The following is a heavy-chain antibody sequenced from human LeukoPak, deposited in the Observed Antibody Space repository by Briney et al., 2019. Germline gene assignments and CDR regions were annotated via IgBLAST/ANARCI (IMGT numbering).Heavy chain of an antibody. D-gene: IGHD3-3*01. J-gene: IGHJ3*02. CDR3: ARWGLWDFWRSGYYAFDI. CDR2: ISSSSSYI. V-gene: IGHV3-21*01. Sequence: GGSLRLSCAASGFTFSSYSMNWVRQAPGKGLEWVSSISSSSSYIYYADSVKGRFTISRDNAKNSLYLQMNSLRAEDTAVYYCARWGLWDFWRSGYYAFDIWGQGTMVTVSS. CDR1: GFTFSSYS.